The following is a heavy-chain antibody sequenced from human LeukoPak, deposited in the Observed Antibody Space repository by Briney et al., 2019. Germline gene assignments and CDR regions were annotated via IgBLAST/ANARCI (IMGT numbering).Heavy chain of an antibody. V-gene: IGHV4-4*02. CDR2: VYHSGST. J-gene: IGHJ4*02. CDR3: ARSRMYYYDSSGYYWVY. Sequence: SETLSLTCAVSGDSISSSNWWSWVRQPPGKGLEWIGEVYHSGSTNYNPSLKSRVTISVDKSKNQFSLKLSSVTAADTAVYYCARSRMYYYDSSGYYWVYWGQGTLVTVSS. CDR1: GDSISSSNW. D-gene: IGHD3-22*01.